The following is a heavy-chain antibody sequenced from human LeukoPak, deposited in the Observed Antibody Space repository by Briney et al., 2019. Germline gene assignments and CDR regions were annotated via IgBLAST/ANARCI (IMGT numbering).Heavy chain of an antibody. V-gene: IGHV1-18*01. D-gene: IGHD5-18*01. CDR2: ISTYNGNT. CDR1: GYTFTNYG. Sequence: GASVKVSCKASGYTFTNYGISWGRQAPGQGLEWMGWISTYNGNTKYTQNLQGRVTMTTDTSTSTAYMDLTSLRSDDTAVYYCARDDRIQLWTGLDYWGQGTLVTVSS. J-gene: IGHJ4*02. CDR3: ARDDRIQLWTGLDY.